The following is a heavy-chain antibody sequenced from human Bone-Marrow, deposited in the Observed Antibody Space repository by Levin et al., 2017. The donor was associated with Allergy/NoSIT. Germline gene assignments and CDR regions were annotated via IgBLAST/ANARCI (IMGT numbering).Heavy chain of an antibody. CDR2: IYSGGST. J-gene: IGHJ4*02. CDR1: GFTVSSNY. Sequence: GESLKISCAASGFTVSSNYMSWVRQAPGKGPEWVSVIYSGGSTYYADSVKGRFTISRDNSKNTLYLQMNSLRAEDTAVYYCARGWLGELLSHWGQGTLVTVSS. V-gene: IGHV3-53*01. D-gene: IGHD3-10*01. CDR3: ARGWLGELLSH.